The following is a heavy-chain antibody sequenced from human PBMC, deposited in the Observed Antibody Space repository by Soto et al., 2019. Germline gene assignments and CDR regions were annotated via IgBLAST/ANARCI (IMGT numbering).Heavy chain of an antibody. V-gene: IGHV3-30*18. CDR2: ISYDGSNK. CDR3: VKEVAGQPYYYYGMDV. Sequence: GGSLRLSCAASGFTFSSYAMHWVRQAPGKGLEWVAVISYDGSNKYYADSVKGRFTISRDNSKNTLYLQMNSLRAGDTAVYYCVKEVAGQPYYYYGMDVWGQGTTVTVSS. J-gene: IGHJ6*02. D-gene: IGHD6-19*01. CDR1: GFTFSSYA.